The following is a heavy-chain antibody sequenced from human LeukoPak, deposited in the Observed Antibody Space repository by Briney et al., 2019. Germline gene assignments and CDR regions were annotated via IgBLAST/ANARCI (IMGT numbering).Heavy chain of an antibody. CDR2: IDPSDSYT. V-gene: IGHV5-10-1*01. CDR1: GYTFTSYW. Sequence: GESLGISCKGSGYTFTSYWISWVRQMPGTGLEWMGKIDPSDSYTSYSPSFQGHVTISADKSISAAFLQWSSLKASDTAMYYCARHSHYDFWSGYLDYWGQGTLVTVSS. CDR3: ARHSHYDFWSGYLDY. D-gene: IGHD3-3*01. J-gene: IGHJ4*02.